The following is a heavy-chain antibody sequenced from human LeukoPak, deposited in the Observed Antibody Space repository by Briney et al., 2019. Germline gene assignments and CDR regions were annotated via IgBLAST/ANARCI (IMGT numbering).Heavy chain of an antibody. J-gene: IGHJ6*02. Sequence: GGSLRLSCAASGFTFSSYAMSWVRQAPGRGLEWVSAISGSGGSTYYADSVKGRFTISRDNSKNTLYLQMNSLRAEDTAVYYWSRHKDGSGSYYSPLYYYYYGMDVWGQGTTVTVSS. CDR3: SRHKDGSGSYYSPLYYYYYGMDV. CDR1: GFTFSSYA. D-gene: IGHD3-10*01. CDR2: ISGSGGST. V-gene: IGHV3-23*01.